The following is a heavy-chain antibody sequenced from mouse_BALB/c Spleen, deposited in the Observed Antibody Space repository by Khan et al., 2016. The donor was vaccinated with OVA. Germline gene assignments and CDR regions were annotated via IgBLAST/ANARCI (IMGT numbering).Heavy chain of an antibody. CDR2: ISSGGSYT. Sequence: EVELVESGGGLVKPGGSLKLSCAASGFTFSTYTMSWVRQTPEKRLEWVATISSGGSYTFYPDSVKGRFTISRDNAMNTLNLQMSSLKSEDTAMYYCTRDRIMRARYFDYWGQCTTLTVSS. CDR3: TRDRIMRARYFDY. V-gene: IGHV5-6-4*01. J-gene: IGHJ2*01. CDR1: GFTFSTYT.